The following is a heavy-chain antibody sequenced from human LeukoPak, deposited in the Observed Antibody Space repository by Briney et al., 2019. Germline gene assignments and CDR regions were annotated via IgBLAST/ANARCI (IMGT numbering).Heavy chain of an antibody. CDR2: IRYDGVIK. V-gene: IGHV3-30*02. CDR3: ASEPSGYSYGSETFDY. CDR1: GFTFSTYG. Sequence: GGSLRLSCAASGFTFSTYGMHWVRQAPGKGLEWVAFIRYDGVIKYYADSVKGRFTISRDNSKNTLYLQMNSLRAEDTTVYYCASEPSGYSYGSETFDYWGQGTLVTVSS. D-gene: IGHD5-18*01. J-gene: IGHJ4*02.